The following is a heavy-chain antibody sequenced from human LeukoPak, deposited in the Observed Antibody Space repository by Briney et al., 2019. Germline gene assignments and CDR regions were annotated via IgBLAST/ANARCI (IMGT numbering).Heavy chain of an antibody. CDR3: TRLDYGGNYTPLDY. D-gene: IGHD4/OR15-4a*01. CDR1: GFTFSGSA. J-gene: IGHJ4*02. CDR2: IRSKANSYAT. Sequence: GGSLRLSCAASGFTFSGSAMHWVRQASGKGLEWVGRIRSKANSYATAYAASVKGRFTISRDDSKNTAYLQMNSLKTKDTAVYYCTRLDYGGNYTPLDYWGQGTLVTVSS. V-gene: IGHV3-73*01.